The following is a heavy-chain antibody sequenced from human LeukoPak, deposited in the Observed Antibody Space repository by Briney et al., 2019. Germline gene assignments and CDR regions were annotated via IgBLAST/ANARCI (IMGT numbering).Heavy chain of an antibody. Sequence: PSETLSLTCAVYGGSFSGYYWSWIRQPPGKGLEWIGEINHSGSTNYNPSLKSRVTISVDTSKNQFSLKLSSVTAADTAVYYCARHQVDDYVWGSPNWFDPWGQGTLVTVSS. D-gene: IGHD3-16*01. CDR2: INHSGST. CDR1: GGSFSGYY. CDR3: ARHQVDDYVWGSPNWFDP. V-gene: IGHV4-34*01. J-gene: IGHJ5*02.